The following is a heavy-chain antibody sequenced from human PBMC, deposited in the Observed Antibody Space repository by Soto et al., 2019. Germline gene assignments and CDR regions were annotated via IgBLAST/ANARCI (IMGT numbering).Heavy chain of an antibody. Sequence: QVQLVESGGGVVQPGRSLRLSCAASGFTFSSYGMHWVRQAPGKGLEWVAVIWYDGSNKYYADSVKGRFTISRDNSKNTLYLQMNSLRAEDTAVYYCARGVRYYYDSSGYQSLNYYGMDVWGQGTTVTVSS. J-gene: IGHJ6*02. D-gene: IGHD3-22*01. CDR1: GFTFSSYG. V-gene: IGHV3-33*01. CDR3: ARGVRYYYDSSGYQSLNYYGMDV. CDR2: IWYDGSNK.